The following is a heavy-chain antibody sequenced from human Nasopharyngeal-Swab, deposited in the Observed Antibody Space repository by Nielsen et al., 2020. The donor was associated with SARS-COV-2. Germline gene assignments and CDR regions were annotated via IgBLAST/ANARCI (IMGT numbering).Heavy chain of an antibody. CDR2: ISSTGSTM. CDR1: GFTFDIYE. CDR3: ARGGGGSSGYYFDF. J-gene: IGHJ4*02. D-gene: IGHD3-22*01. Sequence: GASLKISCAASGFTFDIYEMDWVRQAPGKGLEWVSYISSTGSTMYYADSVKGRFTISRDNAKNSLYLQMNSLRAEDTAVYYCARGGGGSSGYYFDFWGQGTPVTVSS. V-gene: IGHV3-48*03.